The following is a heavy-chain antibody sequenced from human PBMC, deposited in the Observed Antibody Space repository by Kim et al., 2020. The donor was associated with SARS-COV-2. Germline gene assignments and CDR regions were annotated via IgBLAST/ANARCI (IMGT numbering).Heavy chain of an antibody. CDR3: ARIATYCGGDCYSHYFDY. Sequence: SETLSLTCTVSGGSISSSSYYWGWIRQPPGKGLEWIGSIYYSWSTYYNPSLKSRVTISVDTSKNQFSLKLSSVTAADTAVYYCARIATYCGGDCYSHYFDYWGQGPLVTVSS. D-gene: IGHD2-21*02. CDR2: IYYSWST. J-gene: IGHJ4*02. V-gene: IGHV4-39*01. CDR1: GGSISSSSYY.